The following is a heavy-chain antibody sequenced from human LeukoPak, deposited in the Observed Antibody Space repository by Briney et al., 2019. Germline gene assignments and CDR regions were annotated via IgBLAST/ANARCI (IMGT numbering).Heavy chain of an antibody. Sequence: SETLSLTCAVYGGSFSGYYWSWIRQPPGKGLEWIGEINHSGSTNYNPSLKSRVTISVDTSKNQFSLKLSSVTAADTALYYCASSHKRFDYWGQGTLVTVSS. CDR3: ASSHKRFDY. CDR1: GGSFSGYY. CDR2: INHSGST. V-gene: IGHV4-34*01. J-gene: IGHJ4*02.